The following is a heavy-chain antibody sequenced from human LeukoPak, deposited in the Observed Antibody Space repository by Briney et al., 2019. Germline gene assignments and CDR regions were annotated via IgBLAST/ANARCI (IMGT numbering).Heavy chain of an antibody. J-gene: IGHJ6*03. Sequence: PSQTLSLTCTVSGGSINSGSYYWSWIRQPAGKGLEWMGHFYTSRHTSYNPSLKSRVTISVDTSKNQFSLKMNSVTAADTAVYYCARGVHGYSYGYVPWELYSYMDVWGKGTTVSISS. CDR2: FYTSRHT. CDR1: GGSINSGSYY. CDR3: ARGVHGYSYGYVPWELYSYMDV. V-gene: IGHV4-61*09. D-gene: IGHD5-18*01.